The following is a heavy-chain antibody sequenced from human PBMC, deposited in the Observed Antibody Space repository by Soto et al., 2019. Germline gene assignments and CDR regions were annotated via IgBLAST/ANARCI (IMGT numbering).Heavy chain of an antibody. CDR3: AHRVLRTVFGLVTTTAIYFDF. V-gene: IGHV2-5*02. D-gene: IGHD3-3*01. CDR1: GFSLTTSGVG. CDR2: IYWDDDK. J-gene: IGHJ4*02. Sequence: QITLKASGPTVVKPTETLTLTCTFSGFSLTTSGVGVGWVRQSPGKAPEWLALIYWDDDKRYSTSLKSRLTITKDTSNNQVVLTMANVDPADTATYYCAHRVLRTVFGLVTTTAIYFDFWGQGTPVVVSS.